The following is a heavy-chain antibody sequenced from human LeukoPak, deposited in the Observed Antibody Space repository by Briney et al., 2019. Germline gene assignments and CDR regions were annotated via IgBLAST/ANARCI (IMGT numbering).Heavy chain of an antibody. CDR3: ARVIWSGYYQIDY. Sequence: GGSLRLSCAASGFTFSSYSMNWVRQAPGKGLEWVSYIRSGGNITRYADYVKGRFTISRDNAKNSLYLQMNSLRAEDTAVYYCARVIWSGYYQIDYWGQGTLVTVSS. J-gene: IGHJ4*02. CDR1: GFTFSSYS. CDR2: IRSGGNIT. D-gene: IGHD3-3*01. V-gene: IGHV3-48*01.